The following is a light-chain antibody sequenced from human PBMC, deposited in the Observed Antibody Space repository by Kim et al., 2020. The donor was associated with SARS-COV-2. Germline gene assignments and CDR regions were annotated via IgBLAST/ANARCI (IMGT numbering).Light chain of an antibody. J-gene: IGLJ3*02. Sequence: SYELTQPPSVSVSPGQTASITCSGDKLGDKYACWYQQKPGQSPVLVIYQDSKRLSGFPDRFSGSNSGNTAPLTISGTQAMDAADFYCQAWDSRIRVFGGG. V-gene: IGLV3-1*01. CDR3: QAWDSRIRV. CDR1: KLGDKY. CDR2: QDS.